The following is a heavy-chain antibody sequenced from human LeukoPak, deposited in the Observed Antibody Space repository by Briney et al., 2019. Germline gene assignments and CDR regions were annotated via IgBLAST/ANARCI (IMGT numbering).Heavy chain of an antibody. CDR1: GFTFSSYS. CDR3: AKDTVVVAATYMLINDC. CDR2: IRDRCGST. J-gene: IGHJ4*02. V-gene: IGHV3-23*01. D-gene: IGHD2-15*01. Sequence: GGSLRLSCASSGFTFSSYSLRWVRQAPGKGLEGVSAIRDRCGSTFYADSLKHRYTISGDISKNTLDLQMNSLRAEDTAVYYCAKDTVVVAATYMLINDCWGQGILVTVSS.